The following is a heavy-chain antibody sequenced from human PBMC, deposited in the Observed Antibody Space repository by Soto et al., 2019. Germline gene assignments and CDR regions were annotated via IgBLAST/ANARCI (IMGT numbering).Heavy chain of an antibody. CDR3: AKGGITVDDGMDV. D-gene: IGHD3-10*01. Sequence: GGSLSLSCAASGFTFSIYGMHWVRQAPGKGLEWVAVISYDGSNKYYADSVKGRFTISRDNSKNTLYLQMNSLRAEDTAVYYCAKGGITVDDGMDVWGQGTTVTVSS. V-gene: IGHV3-30*18. J-gene: IGHJ6*02. CDR2: ISYDGSNK. CDR1: GFTFSIYG.